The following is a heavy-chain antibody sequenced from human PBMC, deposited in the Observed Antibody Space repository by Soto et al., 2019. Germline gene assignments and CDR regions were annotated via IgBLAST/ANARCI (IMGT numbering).Heavy chain of an antibody. CDR1: GGSISSSSYY. CDR3: ARQLGDYIWGSYRSAFDI. J-gene: IGHJ3*02. D-gene: IGHD3-16*02. CDR2: IYYSGST. Sequence: QLQLQESGPGLVKPSETLSLTCTVSGGSISSSSYYWGWIRQPPGKGLEWIGSIYYSGSTYYNPSLKSRATISVDTSKNQFSLKLSSVTAADTAVYYCARQLGDYIWGSYRSAFDIWGQGTMVTVSS. V-gene: IGHV4-39*01.